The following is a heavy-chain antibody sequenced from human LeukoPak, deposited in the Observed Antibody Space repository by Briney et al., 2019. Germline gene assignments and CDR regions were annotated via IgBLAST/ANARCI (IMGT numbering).Heavy chain of an antibody. D-gene: IGHD1-26*01. Sequence: SETLSLTCTVSGVSISSYYWSWIRQPPGKGLEWIGYIFYSGNTIYNPSLKSRVTISVDTSKNHFSLRLRSVTAADTAVYYCARLAAISGSDYPDDWGRGTLVTVSS. V-gene: IGHV4-59*08. J-gene: IGHJ4*02. CDR3: ARLAAISGSDYPDD. CDR1: GVSISSYY. CDR2: IFYSGNT.